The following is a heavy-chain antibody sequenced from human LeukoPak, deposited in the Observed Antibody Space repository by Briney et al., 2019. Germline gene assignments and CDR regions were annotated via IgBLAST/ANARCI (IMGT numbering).Heavy chain of an antibody. CDR2: ISGSGAST. J-gene: IGHJ4*02. CDR1: GFTFSSYA. D-gene: IGHD1-26*01. V-gene: IGHV3-23*01. Sequence: GGSLRLSCAASGFTFSSYAMSWVRQAPGKGLEWVSAISGSGASTYYADSVKGRFTISRDNAKNSLYLQMNSLRAEDTAVYYCARKGSGSYPRSLDYWGQGTLVTVSS. CDR3: ARKGSGSYPRSLDY.